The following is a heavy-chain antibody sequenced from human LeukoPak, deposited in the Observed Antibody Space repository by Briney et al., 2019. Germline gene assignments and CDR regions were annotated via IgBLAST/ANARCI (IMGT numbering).Heavy chain of an antibody. CDR1: GFTFSSYA. V-gene: IGHV3-30*04. D-gene: IGHD3-22*01. Sequence: GRSLRLSCAASGFTFSSYAMHWVRQAPGKGLEWVAVISYDGTNKYYADSVKGRSTISRDNSKNTLYLQMNSLRAEDTAVYYCATAGYYYDSSGYYLDYWGQGTLVTVSS. CDR2: ISYDGTNK. J-gene: IGHJ4*02. CDR3: ATAGYYYDSSGYYLDY.